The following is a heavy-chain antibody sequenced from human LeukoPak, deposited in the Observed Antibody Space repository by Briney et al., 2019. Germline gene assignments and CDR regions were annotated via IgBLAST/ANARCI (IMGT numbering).Heavy chain of an antibody. CDR1: GFTFDDYG. CDR3: ARGGYCSSTSCSTYNWFDP. Sequence: GGSLRLSCAASGFTFDDYGMSWVRQAPRKGLEWVSGINWNGGSTGYADSVKGRFTISRDNAKNSLYLQMNSLRAEDTALYYCARGGYCSSTSCSTYNWFDPWGQGTLVTVSS. D-gene: IGHD2-2*03. J-gene: IGHJ5*02. CDR2: INWNGGST. V-gene: IGHV3-20*04.